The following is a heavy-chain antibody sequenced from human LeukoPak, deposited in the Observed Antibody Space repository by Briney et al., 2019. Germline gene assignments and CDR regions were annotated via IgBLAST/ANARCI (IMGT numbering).Heavy chain of an antibody. D-gene: IGHD2-8*01. CDR2: MNPNSGDT. CDR1: GYTFTSYD. Sequence: ASVKVSCKASGYTFTSYDINCVRQATGQGLEWMGWMNPNSGDTGYAQKFQGRVTMTEDTFTDTAYMELSSLRSEDTAVYYCALSPGYCTNGVCLPDYFDYWGQGTLVTVSS. CDR3: ALSPGYCTNGVCLPDYFDY. V-gene: IGHV1-8*01. J-gene: IGHJ4*02.